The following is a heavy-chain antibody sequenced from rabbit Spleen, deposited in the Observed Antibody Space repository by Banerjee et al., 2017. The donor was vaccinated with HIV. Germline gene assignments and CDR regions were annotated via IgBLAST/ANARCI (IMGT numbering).Heavy chain of an antibody. V-gene: IGHV1S40*01. J-gene: IGHJ3*01. D-gene: IGHD6-1*01. CDR1: GFDLSIYY. Sequence: QSLEESGGDLVKPGASLTLTCTASGFDLSIYYMCWVRQAPGKGPEWIACIYNDNGSTYYASWARGRFTISKTSSTAVDLKMTSLTAADTATYFCARGGTSGYGYNLWGQGTLVTVS. CDR3: ARGGTSGYGYNL. CDR2: IYNDNGST.